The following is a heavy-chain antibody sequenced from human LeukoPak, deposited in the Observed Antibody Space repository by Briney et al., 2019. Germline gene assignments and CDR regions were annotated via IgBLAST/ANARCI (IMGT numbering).Heavy chain of an antibody. CDR2: IFSTGST. CDR3: ARVGGGSHAFDI. V-gene: IGHV4-59*01. D-gene: IGHD3-16*01. CDR1: GGSLSSYY. Sequence: SESLSLTCTLSGGSLSSYYWSWIRQPPGKGLEWIGYIFSTGSTNYNPSLKSRVTISVDTSKNQFSLKLNSVTAADTAVYYCARVGGGSHAFDIWGQGTMVTVSS. J-gene: IGHJ3*02.